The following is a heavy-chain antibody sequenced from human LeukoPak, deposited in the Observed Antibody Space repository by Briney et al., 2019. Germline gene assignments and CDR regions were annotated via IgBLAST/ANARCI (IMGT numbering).Heavy chain of an antibody. V-gene: IGHV3-23*01. CDR1: GFTFTTYA. Sequence: GGSLRLSCAASGFTFTTYAMNWVRQAPGKGLEWVSVISGSGDSTYYADSVKGRFTISRDNSKNTLYLQMNSLRAEDTAVYYCAREGRTYYDFWSGSAYGMDVWGQGTTVTVSS. CDR3: AREGRTYYDFWSGSAYGMDV. J-gene: IGHJ6*02. CDR2: ISGSGDST. D-gene: IGHD3-3*01.